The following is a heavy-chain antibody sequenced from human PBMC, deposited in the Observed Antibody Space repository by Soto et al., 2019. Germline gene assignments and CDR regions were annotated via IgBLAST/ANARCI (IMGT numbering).Heavy chain of an antibody. Sequence: SETLSLTCTVSGGSISSGDYYWSWIRQPPGKGLEWIGYIYYSGSTYYNPSLKSRVTISVDTSKNQFSLKLSSVTAADTAVYYCARDTSPRGYYYDSSGYPWGQGTLVTVSS. CDR2: IYYSGST. J-gene: IGHJ5*02. CDR1: GGSISSGDYY. CDR3: ARDTSPRGYYYDSSGYP. V-gene: IGHV4-30-4*01. D-gene: IGHD3-22*01.